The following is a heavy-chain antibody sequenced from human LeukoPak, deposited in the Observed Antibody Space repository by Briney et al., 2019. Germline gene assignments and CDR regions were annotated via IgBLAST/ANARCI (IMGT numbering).Heavy chain of an antibody. V-gene: IGHV1-24*01. J-gene: IGHJ4*02. CDR2: FDPEDGET. CDR1: GYTLTGLS. CDR3: ATARVGATAFDY. D-gene: IGHD1-26*01. Sequence: ASVKVSCKVSGYTLTGLSMHWVRQAPGKGLEWMGGFDPEDGETIYAQKFQGRVTMTEDTSTDTAYMELSSPRSEDTAVYYCATARVGATAFDYWGQGTLVTVSS.